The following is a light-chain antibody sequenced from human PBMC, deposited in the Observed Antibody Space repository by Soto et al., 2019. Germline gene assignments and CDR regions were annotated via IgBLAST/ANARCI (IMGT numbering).Light chain of an antibody. Sequence: QSVLTQPASVSGSPGQSITICCTGTSSDVGGYNYVSWYQQHSGKAPKLMIYEVTNRPSGVSNRFSGSKSGNTASLTISGLQAEDEAEYYCSSYTRTKTLLFGGGTKLTVL. CDR3: SSYTRTKTLL. V-gene: IGLV2-14*01. CDR2: EVT. J-gene: IGLJ2*01. CDR1: SSDVGGYNY.